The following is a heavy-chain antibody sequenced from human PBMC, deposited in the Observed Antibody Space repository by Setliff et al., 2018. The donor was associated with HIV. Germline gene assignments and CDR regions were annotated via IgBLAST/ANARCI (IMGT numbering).Heavy chain of an antibody. V-gene: IGHV4-39*01. CDR1: GGSISSITHY. J-gene: IGHJ4*02. CDR2: VYHTGTT. D-gene: IGHD3-16*01. Sequence: PSETLSLTCTVSGGSISSITHYWGWFRQPPGKGLECIGTVYHTGTTYYNSSLESRVTISVDTSRNQFSLKLYSVTAADTAVYYCARIFGFTTASYARGNDYWVRGTLVTVSS. CDR3: ARIFGFTTASYARGNDY.